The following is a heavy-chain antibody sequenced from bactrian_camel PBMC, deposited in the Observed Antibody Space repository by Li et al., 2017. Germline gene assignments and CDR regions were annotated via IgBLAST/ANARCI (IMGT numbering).Heavy chain of an antibody. Sequence: VQLVESGGGSVEAGGSLSLSCVGSGYAYSSAACLGWSRQASGKEREWVGSLDSDGRINYADSVKGRFTISKDNRKNILYLQMNSLTPGDTAMYYCTARYEFGLGACRGVGGLGFWGQGTQVTVS. D-gene: IGHD1*01. V-gene: IGHV3S9*01. CDR2: LDSDGRI. CDR1: GYAYSSAA. CDR3: TARYEFGLGACRGVGGLGF. J-gene: IGHJ6*01.